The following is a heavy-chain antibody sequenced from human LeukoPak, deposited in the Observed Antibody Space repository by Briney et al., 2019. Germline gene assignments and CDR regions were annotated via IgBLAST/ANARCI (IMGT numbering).Heavy chain of an antibody. J-gene: IGHJ4*02. CDR3: AKEYTGTFSPFPSYFDN. V-gene: IGHV3-48*03. D-gene: IGHD1-26*01. CDR1: GFTFSSYE. CDR2: ISSSAGTI. Sequence: PGGSLRLSCAASGFTFSSYEMNWVRQAPGKGLEWVSYISSSAGTIYYADSVRGRFTISRDNSKNTLYLQMNSLRAEDTAIYYCAKEYTGTFSPFPSYFDNWGQGTLVTVSS.